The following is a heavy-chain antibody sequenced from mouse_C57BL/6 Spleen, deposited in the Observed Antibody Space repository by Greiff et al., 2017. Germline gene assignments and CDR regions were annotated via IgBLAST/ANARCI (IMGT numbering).Heavy chain of an antibody. CDR3: ARSAYYGSSYYWYFDV. D-gene: IGHD1-1*01. CDR1: GYTFTSYW. CDR2: IDPNSGGT. J-gene: IGHJ1*03. Sequence: QVQLQQPGAELVKPGASVKLSCKASGYTFTSYWMHWVKQRPGRGLEWIGRIDPNSGGTKYNEKFKSKATLTVDKPSSTAYMQISSLTSEDSAVYYCARSAYYGSSYYWYFDVWGTGTTVTVSS. V-gene: IGHV1-72*01.